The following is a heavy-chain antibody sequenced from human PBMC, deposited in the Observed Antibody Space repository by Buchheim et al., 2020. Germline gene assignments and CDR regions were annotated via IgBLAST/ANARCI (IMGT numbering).Heavy chain of an antibody. J-gene: IGHJ4*02. D-gene: IGHD7-27*01. CDR3: ARDRTPLGDS. Sequence: VQLVQSGAEVKEPGASLKVSCKTSGYPFAHYFMHWVRQAPGQGLEWMGWINPNSGDTYYAHKFQGRVTMTGDTSISTAYMELSGLASDDAAVYYCARDRTPLGDSWGQGSL. CDR1: GYPFAHYF. CDR2: INPNSGDT. V-gene: IGHV1-2*07.